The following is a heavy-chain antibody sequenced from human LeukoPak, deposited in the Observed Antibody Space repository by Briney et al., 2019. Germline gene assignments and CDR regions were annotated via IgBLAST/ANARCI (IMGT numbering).Heavy chain of an antibody. V-gene: IGHV3-23*01. CDR1: GFIFSSYA. D-gene: IGHD3-10*01. CDR3: SKTVARFPRPLDY. Sequence: GGSLRLSCAASGFIFSSYAMSWVRQAPGKGLEWVSAISGNGGSTYYADSVKGRFTISRDNSKNTLYLQMNSLRAEDTAVYYCSKTVARFPRPLDYWGQGTLVTVSS. CDR2: ISGNGGST. J-gene: IGHJ4*02.